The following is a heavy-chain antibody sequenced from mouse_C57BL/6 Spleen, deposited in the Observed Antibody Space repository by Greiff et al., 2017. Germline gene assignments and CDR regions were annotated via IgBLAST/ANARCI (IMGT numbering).Heavy chain of an antibody. CDR3: ARPPSFAY. CDR1: GFTFSDYG. Sequence: EVKLVESGGGLVKPGGSLKLSCAASGFTFSDYGMHWVRQGPEKGLEWVAYISSGSSSIYYADTVKGRLTISQDNAKNTLFLQMTSLRSEDTAMYCCARPPSFAYWRQNPLVTVSA. V-gene: IGHV5-17*01. D-gene: IGHD6-1*01. CDR2: ISSGSSSI. J-gene: IGHJ3*01.